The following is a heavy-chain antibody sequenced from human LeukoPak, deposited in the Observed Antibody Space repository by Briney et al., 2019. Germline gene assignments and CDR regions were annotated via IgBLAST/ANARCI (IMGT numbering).Heavy chain of an antibody. J-gene: IGHJ4*02. CDR1: GGSISSSNW. CDR3: ARVGRDIVVVPAAYFDY. CDR2: IYHSGST. V-gene: IGHV4-4*02. Sequence: PSETLSLTCAVSGGSISSSNWWSWVRQPPGKGLEWIGEIYHSGSTNYNPSLKSRVTISVDKSKNQFSLKLSSVTAADTAVYYCARVGRDIVVVPAAYFDYWGQGTLVTVSS. D-gene: IGHD2-2*01.